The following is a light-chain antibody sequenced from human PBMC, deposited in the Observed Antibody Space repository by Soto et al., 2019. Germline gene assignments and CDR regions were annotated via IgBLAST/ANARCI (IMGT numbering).Light chain of an antibody. CDR2: DVN. CDR3: SSYTTSNTLPYV. Sequence: QSALTQPASVSGSPGQSLTISCTGTSIDVGSYNYVSWYQQYPGKAPKVILYDVNNRPSGVSNRFSGSKSADTASLTISGRQAEDEADYFCSSYTTSNTLPYVFGSGTKVTVL. CDR1: SIDVGSYNY. J-gene: IGLJ1*01. V-gene: IGLV2-14*03.